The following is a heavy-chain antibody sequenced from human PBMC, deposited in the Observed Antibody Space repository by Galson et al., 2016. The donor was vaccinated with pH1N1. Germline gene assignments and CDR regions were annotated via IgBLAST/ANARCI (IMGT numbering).Heavy chain of an antibody. J-gene: IGHJ4*02. Sequence: PALVKPTQTLTLTCTFSGFSLSTSGVGVGWIRQPPGKALEWLALIYWDDDKRYSTSLKRRLTITKDTSKNQVVLTMTNMDPVDTATYYCAHRGTIFEEYYFDYGGQGTLVAVSS. V-gene: IGHV2-5*02. CDR2: IYWDDDK. D-gene: IGHD3-3*01. CDR3: AHRGTIFEEYYFDY. CDR1: GFSLSTSGVG.